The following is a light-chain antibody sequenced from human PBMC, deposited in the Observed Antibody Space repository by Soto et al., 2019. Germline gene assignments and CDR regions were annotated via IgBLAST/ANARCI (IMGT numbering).Light chain of an antibody. Sequence: DIQMTQSPSSLSASVGDRVTITCRASQSVSTYLNWYQQKPGKAPNLLIYGASSLQSGVPSRFSGSGSGTEFTLTITSLQPGDFATYYCQHSYNNPTTFGQGTTVDIK. V-gene: IGKV1-39*01. CDR2: GAS. CDR3: QHSYNNPTT. CDR1: QSVSTY. J-gene: IGKJ2*01.